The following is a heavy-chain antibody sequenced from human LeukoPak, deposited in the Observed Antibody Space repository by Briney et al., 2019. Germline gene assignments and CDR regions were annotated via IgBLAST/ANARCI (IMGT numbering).Heavy chain of an antibody. D-gene: IGHD3-3*02. CDR1: GYTFTGYY. Sequence: SVKVSCKASGYTFTGYYMHWVRQAPGQGLEWMGWINPNSGGTNYAQKFQGRGTMTRDTSISKAYMELSRLRSDDTAVYCGASSHVVGFWEANWGQGTLVTVSS. J-gene: IGHJ4*02. CDR3: ASSHVVGFWEAN. CDR2: INPNSGGT. V-gene: IGHV1-2*02.